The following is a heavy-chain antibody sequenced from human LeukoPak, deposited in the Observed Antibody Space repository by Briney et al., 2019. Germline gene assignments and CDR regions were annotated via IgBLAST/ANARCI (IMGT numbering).Heavy chain of an antibody. CDR3: ARGFSWGVDY. D-gene: IGHD3-10*01. J-gene: IGHJ4*01. CDR2: INGNSGAT. V-gene: IGHV1-2*02. Sequence: GASVTGSCKASGFTFTGHYMHWVRQAPGHGLEWMGWINGNSGATNYARNFQDRVTLTRDTSISTVYMELSRLRIDDTAVYYCARGFSWGVDYWGQGTLVTVSS. CDR1: GFTFTGHY.